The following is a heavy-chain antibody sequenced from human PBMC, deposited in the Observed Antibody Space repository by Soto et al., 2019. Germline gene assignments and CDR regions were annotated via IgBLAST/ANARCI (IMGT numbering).Heavy chain of an antibody. CDR1: GYSFTTYW. V-gene: IGHV5-10-1*01. CDR3: ARLGTAVTSVAHYGMDV. CDR2: IDPSDSYI. D-gene: IGHD1-7*01. J-gene: IGHJ6*02. Sequence: GESLKISCKGSGYSFTTYWINWVRQMPGKGLEWMGKIDPSDSYINYSPSFQGHVSISLDKSISTAYLQWSSLKASDTAMYYCARLGTAVTSVAHYGMDVWGQGTTVTVSS.